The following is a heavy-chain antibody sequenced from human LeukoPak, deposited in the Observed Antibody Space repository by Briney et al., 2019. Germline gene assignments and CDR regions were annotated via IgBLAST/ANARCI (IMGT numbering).Heavy chain of an antibody. D-gene: IGHD6-19*01. CDR1: GGSISGWY. J-gene: IGHJ4*02. V-gene: IGHV4-59*01. CDR3: ARETTLTGYSSGLGFNY. CDR2: IYDSGTT. Sequence: NPSETLSLTCAVSGGSISGWYWSWIRQPPGKGLEWIGHIYDSGTTNYNPSLKSRVTMSVDSSKNQFSLKLTSVTAADTAVYYCARETTLTGYSSGLGFNYWGQGTLVTVSS.